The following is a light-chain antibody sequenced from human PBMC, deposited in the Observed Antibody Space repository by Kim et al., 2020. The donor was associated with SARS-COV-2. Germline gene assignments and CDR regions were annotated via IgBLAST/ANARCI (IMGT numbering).Light chain of an antibody. CDR2: CAS. Sequence: EIVMTQSPATLSVSPGERATLSCRASQSVSSNLACYQKKPGQHPRLLIYCASTRASGVAARFSGSGSGTEFTLTISSLQSEDVAVYYCQPYNKWPWTFGEGSKGESK. J-gene: IGKJ1*01. V-gene: IGKV3-15*01. CDR3: QPYNKWPWT. CDR1: QSVSSN.